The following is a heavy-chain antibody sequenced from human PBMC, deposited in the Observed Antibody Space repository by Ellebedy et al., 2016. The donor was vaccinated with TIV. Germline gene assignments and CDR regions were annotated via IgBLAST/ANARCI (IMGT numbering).Heavy chain of an antibody. V-gene: IGHV4-34*01. J-gene: IGHJ4*02. Sequence: MPSETLSLTCAVYGWSFSGYYWSWIRQPPGKGLEWIGEINHGGSTNYNPPLKSRVSISVDTPKKQFSLKLSSVTAADTAVYYCARAFQYSSGWAFDYWGQGTLVTVSS. CDR1: GWSFSGYY. CDR2: INHGGST. D-gene: IGHD6-19*01. CDR3: ARAFQYSSGWAFDY.